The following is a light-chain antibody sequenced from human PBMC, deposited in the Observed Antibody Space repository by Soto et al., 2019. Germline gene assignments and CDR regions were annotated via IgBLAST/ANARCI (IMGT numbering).Light chain of an antibody. Sequence: EIVLTQSPDTLSLSPGERATLSCRASQSVSNYLAWYQQKPGQAPRLLIYGASSRPGGIPDKFSGSGSGTDFTLIINRLEPEDFAVYYCQQYGRSPYTFAQGTKLEI. CDR1: QSVSNY. CDR3: QQYGRSPYT. CDR2: GAS. V-gene: IGKV3-20*01. J-gene: IGKJ2*01.